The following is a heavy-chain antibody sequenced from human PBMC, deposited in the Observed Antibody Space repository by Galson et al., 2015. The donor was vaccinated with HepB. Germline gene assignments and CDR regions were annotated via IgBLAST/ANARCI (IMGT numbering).Heavy chain of an antibody. CDR2: INPNSGDT. D-gene: IGHD4-11*01. CDR3: ARGTTVTTGSKVGAFDV. CDR1: GYTFTGYY. V-gene: IGHV1-2*02. J-gene: IGHJ3*01. Sequence: SGYTFTGYYMHWVRQAPGQGLECMGWINPNSGDTNSAQRFQGRVTMTRDTSISTAYMELSRLRSDDTAVYYCARGTTVTTGSKVGAFDVWGQGTMVTVSS.